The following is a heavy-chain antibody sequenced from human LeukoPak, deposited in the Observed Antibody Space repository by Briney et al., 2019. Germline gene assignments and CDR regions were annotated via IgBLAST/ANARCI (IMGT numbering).Heavy chain of an antibody. CDR1: GGSFSGYY. V-gene: IGHV4-34*01. J-gene: IGHJ4*02. CDR2: IYYSGST. D-gene: IGHD6-6*01. Sequence: PSETLSLTCAVYGGSFSGYYWSWIRQPPGKGLEWIGSIYYSGSTYYNPSLRSRVTISVDTSKNQFSLKLSSVTAADTAVYYCASLTRRVDYWGQGTLVTVSS. CDR3: ASLTRRVDY.